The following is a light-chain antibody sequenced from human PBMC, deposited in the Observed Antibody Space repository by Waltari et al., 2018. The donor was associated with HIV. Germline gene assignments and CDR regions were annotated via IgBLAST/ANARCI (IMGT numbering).Light chain of an antibody. CDR2: DVN. V-gene: IGLV2-14*03. CDR1: SSDIGPYNH. CDR3: SSYITTGTIL. Sequence: QSALTQPASVSGSLGQSITISCIGSSSDIGPYNHFPWYQQYPDKAPLLLIRDVNTRHSGIPFRFSASKSGKTATLTISGLQAEDEADYYCSSYITTGTILFGGGTKVTVL. J-gene: IGLJ3*02.